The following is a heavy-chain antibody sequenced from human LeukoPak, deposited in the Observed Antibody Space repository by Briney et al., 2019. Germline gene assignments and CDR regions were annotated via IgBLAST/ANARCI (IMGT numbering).Heavy chain of an antibody. CDR2: ISSSVSST. Sequence: GGSLRLSCAASGFTFRSYAMSWVRQAPGKGLEWVSTISSSVSSTYYADSVKGRFTISRDNSKNTLYLQMNSLRAEDTAVYYCAKDAGGYVDYFDYWGQGTLVTVSS. CDR1: GFTFRSYA. D-gene: IGHD5-12*01. CDR3: AKDAGGYVDYFDY. J-gene: IGHJ4*02. V-gene: IGHV3-23*01.